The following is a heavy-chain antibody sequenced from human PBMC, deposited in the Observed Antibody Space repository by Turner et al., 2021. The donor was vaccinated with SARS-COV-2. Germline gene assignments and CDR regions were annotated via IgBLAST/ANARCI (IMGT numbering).Heavy chain of an antibody. J-gene: IGHJ5*02. Sequence: QVLLQGSGPGLVKPSETLSLTCTVSGASINSYYWAWLRQPPGKRLEWIGYIYYRGSTNYNPSLKSRVTISVDTSKNQFSLKLTSVTAADTAVYYCARELSNNWFDPWGQGTLVTVSS. CDR2: IYYRGST. CDR1: GASINSYY. CDR3: ARELSNNWFDP. V-gene: IGHV4-59*01.